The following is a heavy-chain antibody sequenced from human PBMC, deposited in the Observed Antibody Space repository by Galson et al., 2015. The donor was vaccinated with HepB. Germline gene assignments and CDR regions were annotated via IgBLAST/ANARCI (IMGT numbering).Heavy chain of an antibody. CDR2: ISAGGDYT. V-gene: IGHV3-23*01. D-gene: IGHD2-2*01. CDR3: AKAAPLYCGSSSCAWLVWDY. Sequence: SLRLSCAASGFTFSSYAMTWVRQAPGKGLEWVSTISAGGDYTYSADSVKGRFTISRDNSKNTLYLQINRLTAEDTAIYYCAKAAPLYCGSSSCAWLVWDYWGQGTLVTVSS. CDR1: GFTFSSYA. J-gene: IGHJ4*02.